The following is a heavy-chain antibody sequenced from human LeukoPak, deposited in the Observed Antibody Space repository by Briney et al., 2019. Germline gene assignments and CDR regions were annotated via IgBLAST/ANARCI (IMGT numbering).Heavy chain of an antibody. Sequence: ASVKVSCKASGYTFTGHYMHWVRQAPGQGLEWMGIINPSGGSTSYAQEFQGRVTMTRDTSTSTVYMELGSLRSEDTAVYYCARDRYDSSGFYDYWGQGTLVTVSS. V-gene: IGHV1-46*01. CDR1: GYTFTGHY. CDR2: INPSGGST. J-gene: IGHJ4*02. D-gene: IGHD3-22*01. CDR3: ARDRYDSSGFYDY.